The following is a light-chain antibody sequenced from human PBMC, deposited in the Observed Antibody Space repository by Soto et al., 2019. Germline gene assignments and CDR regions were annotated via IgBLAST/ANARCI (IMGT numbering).Light chain of an antibody. CDR3: QSYDSSLSGYV. J-gene: IGLJ1*01. V-gene: IGLV1-40*01. CDR2: GNS. CDR1: SSNIGAGYD. Sequence: QSVLTQPPSVSGAPGQRVTISCTGSSSNIGAGYDVHWYQQLPGTAPKLLIYGNSNRPSGVAGRFSGSKSGTSASLAITGLQAEDEADYYCQSYDSSLSGYVFGTGTKLTV.